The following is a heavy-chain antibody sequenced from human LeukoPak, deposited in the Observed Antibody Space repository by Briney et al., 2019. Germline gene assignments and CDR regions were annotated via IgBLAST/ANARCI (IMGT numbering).Heavy chain of an antibody. V-gene: IGHV4-4*07. J-gene: IGHJ6*02. CDR1: GGSISTYY. D-gene: IGHD3-10*01. Sequence: PSETLSLTCTVAGGSISTYYWSGIPQPSGKGLEWIGDIFSSGSTKYNPSLGSRGTMSVDTSKNQFSLKLTSVTAAGTAVYYCATGRCYYGPGSSRRGYYYGMDVWGQGTTVIVSS. CDR2: IFSSGST. CDR3: ATGRCYYGPGSSRRGYYYGMDV.